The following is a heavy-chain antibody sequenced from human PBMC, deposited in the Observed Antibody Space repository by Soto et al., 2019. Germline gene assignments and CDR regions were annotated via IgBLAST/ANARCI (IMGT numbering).Heavy chain of an antibody. V-gene: IGHV3-23*01. CDR2: INDSGDDT. J-gene: IGHJ4*02. CDR1: GITFSNYA. D-gene: IGHD5-18*01. Sequence: PGGSLRLSCAASGITFSNYAMSWVRQGPGKGLEWVSGINDSGDDTYHADSVKGRFTISRDNSKNTLYLQMNSLRAEDTALYHCTRGPPAGYKYGYNWGYIDYWGQGTLVTVSS. CDR3: TRGPPAGYKYGYNWGYIDY.